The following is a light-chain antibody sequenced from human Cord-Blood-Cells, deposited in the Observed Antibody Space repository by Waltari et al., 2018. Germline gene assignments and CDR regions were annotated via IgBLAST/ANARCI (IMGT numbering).Light chain of an antibody. CDR3: QQYYSYPLT. V-gene: IGKV1-8*01. J-gene: IGKJ3*01. CDR2: AAS. Sequence: AIRMTQSPSSFSASTGDRVTITCRASQGISSYLAWYQQKPGKAPKLLIYAASTLQSGVPSRFSGSGSGTDFTLTISCLQSEDFATYHCQQYYSYPLTFGPGTKVDIK. CDR1: QGISSY.